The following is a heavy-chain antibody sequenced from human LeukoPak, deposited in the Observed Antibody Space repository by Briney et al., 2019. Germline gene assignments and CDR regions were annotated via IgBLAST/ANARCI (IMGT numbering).Heavy chain of an antibody. J-gene: IGHJ4*02. V-gene: IGHV1-8*01. Sequence: ASVNVSCKASGYTFTSYDINWVRQATGQGLEWMGWMNPNSGNTGYAQKFQGRVTMTRNTSISTAYMELSSLRSEDTAVYYCARGYIVRGVILVFWGQGTLVTVSS. CDR2: MNPNSGNT. CDR1: GYTFTSYD. D-gene: IGHD3-10*01. CDR3: ARGYIVRGVILVF.